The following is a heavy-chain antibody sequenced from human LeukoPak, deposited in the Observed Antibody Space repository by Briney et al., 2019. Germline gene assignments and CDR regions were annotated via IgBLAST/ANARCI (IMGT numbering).Heavy chain of an antibody. CDR2: INHSGST. J-gene: IGHJ3*02. CDR1: GGSFSGYY. D-gene: IGHD1-1*01. CDR3: ALTGQNDAFDI. V-gene: IGHV4-34*01. Sequence: PSETQSLTCAVYGGSFSGYYWSWIRQPPGKGLEWIGEINHSGSTNYNPSLKSRVTISVDTSKNQFSLKLSSVTAADTAVYYCALTGQNDAFDIWGQGTMVTVSS.